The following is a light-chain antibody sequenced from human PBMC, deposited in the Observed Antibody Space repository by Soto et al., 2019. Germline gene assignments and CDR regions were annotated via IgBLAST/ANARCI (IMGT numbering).Light chain of an antibody. CDR3: QQSYRTPLT. V-gene: IGKV1-39*01. J-gene: IGKJ3*01. CDR2: AAS. Sequence: DIQMTQSPSSLSASVGDRVTITCRASQSISNYLNWYQQKPGKAPKLLIYAASSLQGDVPSRFSGSGSGTDFTLTISSLQPDDFATYYCQQSYRTPLTFGPGTKVDIK. CDR1: QSISNY.